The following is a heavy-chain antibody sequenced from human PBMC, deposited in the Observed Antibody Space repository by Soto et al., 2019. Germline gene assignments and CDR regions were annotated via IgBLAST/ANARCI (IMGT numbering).Heavy chain of an antibody. D-gene: IGHD3-22*01. CDR2: IYYSGST. CDR3: ASTYYNASSGPFDY. J-gene: IGHJ4*02. V-gene: IGHV4-31*03. CDR1: GGSISSGNYY. Sequence: QVQLQESGPGLVKPSQTLSLTCTVSGGSISSGNYYWSWIRQHPGKGLEWIGYIYYSGSTYYNPYLKSRVTISVDTSKTQFSLKLSSVTAADTAVYYCASTYYNASSGPFDYWGQGTLVTVSS.